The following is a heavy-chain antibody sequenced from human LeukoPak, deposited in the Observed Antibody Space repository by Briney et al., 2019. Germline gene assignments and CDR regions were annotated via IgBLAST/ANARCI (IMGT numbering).Heavy chain of an antibody. J-gene: IGHJ4*02. CDR1: EYSFPNYC. CDR2: IYPDDSDT. Sequence: GESLKISCKHSEYSFPNYCIGWVRQMPGKGLEWMGIIYPDDSDTRYSPSFQGQVTISADRSISTAYLQWSSLKASDTAMYYCARLVVPAAMLEYYYDSSGYYLPDYWGQGTLVTVSS. D-gene: IGHD3-22*01. V-gene: IGHV5-51*01. CDR3: ARLVVPAAMLEYYYDSSGYYLPDY.